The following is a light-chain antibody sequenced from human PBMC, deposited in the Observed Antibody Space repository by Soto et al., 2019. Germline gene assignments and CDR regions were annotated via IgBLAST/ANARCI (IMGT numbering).Light chain of an antibody. CDR1: QSVSSSY. Sequence: EVVLPQSPGTLSLSPGESAALSGRASQSVSSSYLAWYQQKPGPAPRLLIYGASSRATGIPDRFSGSGSGRDFTLTISGLEPEDFAVYYCQKYGSSPLISFGQGTRLEIK. CDR2: GAS. V-gene: IGKV3-20*01. J-gene: IGKJ5*01. CDR3: QKYGSSPLIS.